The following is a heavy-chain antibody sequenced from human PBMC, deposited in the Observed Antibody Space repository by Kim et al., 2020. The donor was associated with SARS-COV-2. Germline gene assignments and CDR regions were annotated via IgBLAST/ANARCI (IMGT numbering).Heavy chain of an antibody. CDR3: ARLFSWIAAAGHDGGGMDV. CDR1: GCSISSSSYY. D-gene: IGHD6-13*01. Sequence: SETLSLTCTVSGCSISSSSYYWGWIRQPPGQGLEWIGSIYYSGSTYYNPSLKSRVTISVDTSKNQFSLKLSSVTAADTAVYYCARLFSWIAAAGHDGGGMDVGGQGTTVAVSS. V-gene: IGHV4-39*01. CDR2: IYYSGST. J-gene: IGHJ6*02.